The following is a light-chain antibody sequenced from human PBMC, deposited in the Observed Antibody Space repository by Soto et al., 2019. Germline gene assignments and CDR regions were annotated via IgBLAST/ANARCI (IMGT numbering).Light chain of an antibody. J-gene: IGKJ5*01. Sequence: EIVLTQSPGTLSFSPGERATLSCRASQSVSSDSLAWYQQKPGQAPRLLIYGASSRATGIPDRFSGSGSGTDFTLTVSRLEPEDFAIYYCQHLNYYPYTFGQGTRLEIK. CDR1: QSVSSDS. CDR2: GAS. CDR3: QHLNYYPYT. V-gene: IGKV3-20*01.